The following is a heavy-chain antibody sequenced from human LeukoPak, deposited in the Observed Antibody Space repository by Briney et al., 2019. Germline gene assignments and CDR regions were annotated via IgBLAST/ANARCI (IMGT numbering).Heavy chain of an antibody. CDR1: GGSISSYY. D-gene: IGHD2-21*02. Sequence: SETLSLTXTVSGGSISSYYWSWIRQPPGKGLEWIGYIYYSGSTNYNPSLKSRVTISVDTSKNQFSPKLSSVTAADTAVYYCARSGGLTAMVFYWGQGTLVTVSS. V-gene: IGHV4-59*01. J-gene: IGHJ4*02. CDR3: ARSGGLTAMVFY. CDR2: IYYSGST.